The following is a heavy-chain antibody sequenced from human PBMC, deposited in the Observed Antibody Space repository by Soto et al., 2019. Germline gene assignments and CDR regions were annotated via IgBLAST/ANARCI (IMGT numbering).Heavy chain of an antibody. CDR1: GFTFSSYG. J-gene: IGHJ4*02. CDR2: IWYDGSNK. Sequence: GGSLRLSCAASGFTFSSYGMHWVRQAPGKGLEWVAVIWYDGSNKYYADSVKGRFTISRDNSKNTLYLQMNSLRAEDTAVYYCARDRNIAAHDYWGQGTLVTVSS. D-gene: IGHD6-6*01. V-gene: IGHV3-33*01. CDR3: ARDRNIAAHDY.